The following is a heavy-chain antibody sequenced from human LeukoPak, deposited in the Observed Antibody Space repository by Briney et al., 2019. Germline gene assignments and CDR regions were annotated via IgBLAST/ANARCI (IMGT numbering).Heavy chain of an antibody. CDR3: AISGWWGYFDY. J-gene: IGHJ4*02. CDR1: GFTVSSNY. Sequence: GGSLRLSCAASGFTVSSNYMSWVRQAPGRGLEWVSIIYSGGSTYYADSVRGRFTISRDNSKNTLYLLMNSPRAEDTAVYYCAISGWWGYFDYWGQGTLVTVSS. CDR2: IYSGGST. V-gene: IGHV3-66*01. D-gene: IGHD6-19*01.